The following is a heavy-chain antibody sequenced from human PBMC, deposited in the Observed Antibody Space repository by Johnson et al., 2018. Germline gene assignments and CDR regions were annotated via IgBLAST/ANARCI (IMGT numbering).Heavy chain of an antibody. CDR3: ARLYSGNYKGFDY. Sequence: QVQLQESGPGLVKPSQTLSLTCAISGDSVSTNSVAWNWIRQSPSRGLEWLGRTYYRSKWYNDYAVSVKSRITINPDPSKNQFSLQLNSVTPEDTAVYYFARLYSGNYKGFDYWGQGTLVTVSS. V-gene: IGHV6-1*01. CDR2: TYYRSKWYN. D-gene: IGHD1-26*01. CDR1: GDSVSTNSVA. J-gene: IGHJ4*02.